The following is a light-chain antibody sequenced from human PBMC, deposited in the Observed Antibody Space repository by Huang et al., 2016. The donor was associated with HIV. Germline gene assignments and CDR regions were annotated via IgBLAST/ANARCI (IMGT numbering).Light chain of an antibody. V-gene: IGKV3-15*01. CDR1: QSVSSN. J-gene: IGKJ1*01. CDR2: GAS. Sequence: EIVMTQSPATLSGSPGERATLSCRASQSVSSNLAWYQQKPGQAPRLLVYGASTRATGIPARFSGSGSGTEFTLTISSLQSEDFAVYYCQQHNNWPRTFGQGTKVEIK. CDR3: QQHNNWPRT.